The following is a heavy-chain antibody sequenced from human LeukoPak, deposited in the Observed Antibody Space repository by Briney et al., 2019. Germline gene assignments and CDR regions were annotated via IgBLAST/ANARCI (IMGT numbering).Heavy chain of an antibody. CDR3: ARGSIAAMVRGEGFDY. D-gene: IGHD3-10*01. Sequence: ASVKVSCKASGYSFTSYDISWVRQATGQGLEWMGWMNPNRGNTGYAQKFQGRATWTRNTSISTAYMELSSLRSEDSAVYYCARGSIAAMVRGEGFDYWGQGTQVTVSS. CDR2: MNPNRGNT. J-gene: IGHJ4*02. V-gene: IGHV1-8*01. CDR1: GYSFTSYD.